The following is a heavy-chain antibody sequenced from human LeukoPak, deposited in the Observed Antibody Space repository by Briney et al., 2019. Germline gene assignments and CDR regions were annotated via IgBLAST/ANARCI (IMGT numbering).Heavy chain of an antibody. CDR1: GGSISSGSYY. CDR3: AREYCSSTSCYPNDWYFDL. J-gene: IGHJ2*01. V-gene: IGHV4-61*02. D-gene: IGHD2-2*01. Sequence: SQTLSLTCTVSGGSISSGSYYWSWIRQPAGKGLEWIGRIYTSGSTNYNPSLKSRVTISVDTSKNQFSLKLSSVTAADTAVYYCAREYCSSTSCYPNDWYFDLWGRGTLVTVS. CDR2: IYTSGST.